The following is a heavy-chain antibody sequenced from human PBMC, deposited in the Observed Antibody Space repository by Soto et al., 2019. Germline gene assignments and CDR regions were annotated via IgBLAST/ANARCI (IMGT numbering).Heavy chain of an antibody. V-gene: IGHV1-3*01. CDR2: INAGNGNT. Sequence: ASVMVSCKDCEDSITRYVIHCVSQSSGRRLEWMGWINAGNGNTKYSQNFQGRVTITRNASASTAYMELSSLRSQDTAVYYCAKSTIDSIIIRQHLNGLHVW. J-gene: IGHJ6*01. D-gene: IGHD5-12*01. CDR1: EDSITRYV. CDR3: AKSTIDSIIIRQHLNGLHV.